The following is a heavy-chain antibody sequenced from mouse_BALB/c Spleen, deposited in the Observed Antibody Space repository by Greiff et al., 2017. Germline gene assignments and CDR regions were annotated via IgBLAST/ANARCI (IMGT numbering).Heavy chain of an antibody. V-gene: IGHV1-80*01. CDR1: GYAFSSYW. J-gene: IGHJ2*01. CDR3: AREETGTIDY. Sequence: VQLQQSGAELVRPGSSVKISCKASGYAFSSYWMNWVKQRPGQGLEWIGQIYPGDGDTNYNGKFKGKATLTADKSSSTAYMQLSSLTSEDSAVYFCAREETGTIDYWGQGTTLTVSS. CDR2: IYPGDGDT. D-gene: IGHD4-1*01.